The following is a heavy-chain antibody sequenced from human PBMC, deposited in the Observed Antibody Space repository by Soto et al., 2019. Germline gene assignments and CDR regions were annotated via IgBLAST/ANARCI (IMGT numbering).Heavy chain of an antibody. J-gene: IGHJ4*02. CDR2: ISGSSSYI. CDR1: GFTFSSYS. CDR3: ARDPTYGGVNY. V-gene: IGHV3-21*01. D-gene: IGHD2-8*02. Sequence: GGSLRLSCAASGFTFSSYSMNWVRQAPGKGLEWVSSISGSSSYIYYADSVKGRFTISRDNAKNSLYLQMNSLRAEDTAVYYCARDPTYGGVNYWGQGTLVTVSS.